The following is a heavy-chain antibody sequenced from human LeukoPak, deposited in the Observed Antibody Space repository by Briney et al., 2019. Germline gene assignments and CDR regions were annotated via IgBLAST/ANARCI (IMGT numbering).Heavy chain of an antibody. V-gene: IGHV3-23*01. Sequence: GGSLRLSCAASGFTFSNYGMIWVRQAPGKGLEWVSRISGDGGNTFYADSVKGRFTISRDNSKNTLYLQMNSLRAEDTALYFCAKGLILRSYYFDYWGQGTLVTVSS. CDR2: ISGDGGNT. CDR3: AKGLILRSYYFDY. J-gene: IGHJ4*02. CDR1: GFTFSNYG. D-gene: IGHD3-16*01.